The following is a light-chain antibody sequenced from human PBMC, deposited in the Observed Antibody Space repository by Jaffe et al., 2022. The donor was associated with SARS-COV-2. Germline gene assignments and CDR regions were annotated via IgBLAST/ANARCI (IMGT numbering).Light chain of an antibody. CDR1: NSNIGANA. V-gene: IGLV1-44*01. J-gene: IGLJ2*01. Sequence: QSVLTQPPSASGAPGQRVTISCSGSNSNIGANAVTWYHQLPGTAPKLLIYGGGQRPSGVPDRFSGSKSGTSASLAISGLQYEDESDYYCATWDGSLNVVVFGGGTKLTVL. CDR3: ATWDGSLNVVV. CDR2: GGG.